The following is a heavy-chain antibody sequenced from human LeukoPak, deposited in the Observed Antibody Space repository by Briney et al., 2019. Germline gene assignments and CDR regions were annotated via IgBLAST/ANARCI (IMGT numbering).Heavy chain of an antibody. Sequence: SETLSLTCNVSGGSISSSTYYWGWIRQPPGKGLEWIGSIYYSGSTYYNPSLKSRVTIPVDTSKNQFSLKLSSVTAADTAVYYCARDGGWDSSGYKDYWGQGTLVTVSS. CDR3: ARDGGWDSSGYKDY. J-gene: IGHJ4*02. CDR1: GGSISSSTYY. V-gene: IGHV4-39*07. D-gene: IGHD3-22*01. CDR2: IYYSGST.